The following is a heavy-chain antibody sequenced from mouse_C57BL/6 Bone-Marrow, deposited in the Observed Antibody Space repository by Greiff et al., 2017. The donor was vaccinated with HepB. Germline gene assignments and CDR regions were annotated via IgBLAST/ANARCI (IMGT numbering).Heavy chain of an antibody. CDR3: ARFQDWYVDV. D-gene: IGHD3-2*02. Sequence: EVKLVESGGGLVKPGGSLKLSCAASGFTFSSYAMSWVRQTPEKRLEWVATISDGGSYTYYPDNVKGRFTISRDNAKNNLYLQMSHLKSEDTAMYYCARFQDWYVDVWGTGTTVTVSS. J-gene: IGHJ1*03. CDR1: GFTFSSYA. CDR2: ISDGGSYT. V-gene: IGHV5-4*03.